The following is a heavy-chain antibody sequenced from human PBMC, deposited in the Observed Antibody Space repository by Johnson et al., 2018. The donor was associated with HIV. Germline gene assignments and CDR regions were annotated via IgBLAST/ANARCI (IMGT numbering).Heavy chain of an antibody. J-gene: IGHJ3*02. CDR1: GFTFSSYA. Sequence: VQLVESGGGVVQPGGSLRLSCAASGFTFSSYAMHWVRQAPGKGLEYVSAISSNGGSTYYANSVKGRFTISRDNSKNTLYLQMNSLRAEDTAVYYCAREAYCSGGSCYNALDIWGQVTMVTVSS. V-gene: IGHV3-64*01. D-gene: IGHD2-15*01. CDR3: AREAYCSGGSCYNALDI. CDR2: ISSNGGST.